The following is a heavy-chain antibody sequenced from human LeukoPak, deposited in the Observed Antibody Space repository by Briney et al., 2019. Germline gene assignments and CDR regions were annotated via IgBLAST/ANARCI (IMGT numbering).Heavy chain of an antibody. D-gene: IGHD6-19*01. CDR2: VKQDGSEK. CDR3: ARMGYSSGWYRTEYFHY. CDR1: GFTFSSYW. V-gene: IGHV3-7*05. J-gene: IGHJ1*01. Sequence: GSLRLSCAASGFTFSSYWMSWVRQAPGKGLEWVANVKQDGSEKYYVDSVKGRFTISRDNAKNSLYLQMNSLRAEDTGAYYCARMGYSSGWYRTEYFHYWGQGTLVTVSS.